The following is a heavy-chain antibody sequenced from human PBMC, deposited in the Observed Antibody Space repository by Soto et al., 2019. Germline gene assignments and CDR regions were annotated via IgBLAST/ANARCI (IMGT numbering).Heavy chain of an antibody. CDR3: ASASGGYDYYYYGMDV. J-gene: IGHJ6*02. D-gene: IGHD5-12*01. CDR1: GFTFSSYS. Sequence: GGSLILSCAASGFTFSSYSMNWVRQAPGKGLEWVSSISSSSSYIYYADSVKGRFTISRDNAKNSLYLQMNSLRAEDTAVYYCASASGGYDYYYYGMDVWGQGTTVTVSS. CDR2: ISSSSSYI. V-gene: IGHV3-21*01.